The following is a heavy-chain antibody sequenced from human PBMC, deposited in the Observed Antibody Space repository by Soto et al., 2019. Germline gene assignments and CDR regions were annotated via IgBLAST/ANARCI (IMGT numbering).Heavy chain of an antibody. V-gene: IGHV4-30-4*01. D-gene: IGHD2-15*01. CDR1: GGSISSGDYY. J-gene: IGHJ6*02. CDR2: IYYSGST. CDR3: ARAMLEVAAMNPPGGMDV. Sequence: QVQLQESGPGLVKPSQTLSLTCTVSGGSISSGDYYWSWIRQPPGKGLEWIGYIYYSGSTYYNPSLKSRVTISVDTSENQFSLKLSSVTAADTAVYYCARAMLEVAAMNPPGGMDVWGQGTTVTVSS.